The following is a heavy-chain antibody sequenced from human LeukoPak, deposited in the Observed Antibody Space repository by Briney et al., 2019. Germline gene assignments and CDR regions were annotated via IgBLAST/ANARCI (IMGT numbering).Heavy chain of an antibody. D-gene: IGHD2-2*01. CDR3: AKDMAVVVPAASRAFDI. V-gene: IGHV3-30*02. J-gene: IGHJ3*02. CDR1: GFTFSSYG. CDR2: IQYDGSNK. Sequence: GGSLRLSCAASGFTFSSYGMHWVRQAPGKGLEWVAFIQYDGSNKYYADSVKGRFTISRDNSKNTLYLQMNSLRAEDTAVYYCAKDMAVVVPAASRAFDIWGQGTMVTVSS.